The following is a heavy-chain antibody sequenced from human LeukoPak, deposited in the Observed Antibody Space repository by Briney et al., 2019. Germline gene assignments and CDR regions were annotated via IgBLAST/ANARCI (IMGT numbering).Heavy chain of an antibody. CDR1: GGSISSYY. J-gene: IGHJ5*02. V-gene: IGHV4-59*01. CDR3: ARDRSGWYAWFDP. Sequence: SETLSLTCTVSGGSISSYYWGWIRQPPGKGLEWIGYIYYSGSTNYNPSLKSRVTISVDTSKNQFSLKLSSVTAADTAVYYCARDRSGWYAWFDPWGQGTLVTVSS. D-gene: IGHD6-19*01. CDR2: IYYSGST.